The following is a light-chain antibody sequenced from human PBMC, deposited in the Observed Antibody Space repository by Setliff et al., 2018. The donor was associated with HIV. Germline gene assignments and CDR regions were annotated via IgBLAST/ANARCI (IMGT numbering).Light chain of an antibody. CDR2: EVS. Sequence: QSALTQPASVSGSPGQSITISCTGTSSDVGGYNYVSWYQQHPGKAPKLIIYEVSYRPSGVSNRFSGSKSGNTASLTISGLQAEDESDYYCCSYTRTNCDVFGTGTKGTVL. CDR3: CSYTRTNCDV. CDR1: SSDVGGYNY. J-gene: IGLJ1*01. V-gene: IGLV2-14*01.